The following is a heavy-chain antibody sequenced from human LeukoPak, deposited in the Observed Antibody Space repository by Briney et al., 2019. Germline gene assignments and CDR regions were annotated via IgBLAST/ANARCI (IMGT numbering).Heavy chain of an antibody. J-gene: IGHJ4*02. Sequence: GGSLRLSCAASGFTFSSYEVNWVRQAPGKGLEWVSYISSSGSTIYYADPVKGRFTISRDNAKNSLYLQMNSLRAEDTAVYYCARPSRGVIPYYWGQGTLVTVSS. D-gene: IGHD3-10*01. CDR3: ARPSRGVIPYY. CDR1: GFTFSSYE. CDR2: ISSSGSTI. V-gene: IGHV3-48*03.